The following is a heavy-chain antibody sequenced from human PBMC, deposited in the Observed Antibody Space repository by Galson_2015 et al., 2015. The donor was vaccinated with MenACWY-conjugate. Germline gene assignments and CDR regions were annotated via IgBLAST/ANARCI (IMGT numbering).Heavy chain of an antibody. V-gene: IGHV5-51*01. J-gene: IGHJ6*02. CDR2: ISPGDSNT. CDR1: GYIFPTYW. D-gene: IGHD1-26*01. CDR3: ARHPPGGRGMDV. Sequence: QSGAEVKKPGESLQISCKASGYIFPTYWIAWVRQMPGKGLEWMGLISPGDSNTRYSPSFQGQVTISADKSISTAYLQWGSLKASDTAMYYCARHPPGGRGMDVWGQGTTVTVSS.